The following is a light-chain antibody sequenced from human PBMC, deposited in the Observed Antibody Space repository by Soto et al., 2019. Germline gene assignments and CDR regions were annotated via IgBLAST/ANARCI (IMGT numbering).Light chain of an antibody. CDR1: QSVSSSY. V-gene: IGKV3-20*01. Sequence: EIVLTQSPATLSLSPGERATLSCRSSQSVSSSYLAWYQQKPGQAPRLLIYGASSRATGIPDRFSGSGSGTDFTLTISRLEPEDFAVYYCQQYGSSPFGFGPGTKVDIK. CDR2: GAS. CDR3: QQYGSSPFG. J-gene: IGKJ3*01.